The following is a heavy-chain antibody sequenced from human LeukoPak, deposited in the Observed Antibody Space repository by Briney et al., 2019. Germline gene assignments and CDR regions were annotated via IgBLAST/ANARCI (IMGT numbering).Heavy chain of an antibody. D-gene: IGHD3-10*01. CDR2: ISGSGGST. V-gene: IGHV3-23*01. Sequence: GGSLRLSCAASGFTFSSYAMSWVRQAPGKGLEWVSAISGSGGSTYYADSVKGRFTISRDNSKYTLYLQMNSLRAEDTAVYYCAKAGRSSGTNWFDPWGQGTLVTVSS. CDR1: GFTFSSYA. CDR3: AKAGRSSGTNWFDP. J-gene: IGHJ5*02.